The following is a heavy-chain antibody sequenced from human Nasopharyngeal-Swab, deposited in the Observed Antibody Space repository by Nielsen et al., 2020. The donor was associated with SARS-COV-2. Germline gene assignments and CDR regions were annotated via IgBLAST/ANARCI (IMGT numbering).Heavy chain of an antibody. CDR3: ARGDILTGSQAAFDI. CDR2: IYYSGST. Sequence: WIRQPPGKGLEWIGYIYYSGSTNYNPSLKSRVTISVDTSKNQFSLKLSSATAADTAVYYCARGDILTGSQAAFDIWGQGTMVTVSS. D-gene: IGHD3-9*01. J-gene: IGHJ3*02. V-gene: IGHV4-59*01.